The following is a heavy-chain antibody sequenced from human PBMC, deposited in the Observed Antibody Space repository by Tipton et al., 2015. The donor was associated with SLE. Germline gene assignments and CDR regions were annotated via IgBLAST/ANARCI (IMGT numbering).Heavy chain of an antibody. J-gene: IGHJ3*02. CDR3: ARHDEPRRAFDI. CDR1: GDSINSGRFY. V-gene: IGHV4-39*01. Sequence: TLSLTCNVSGDSINSGRFYWNWIRQPPGRGLEWIGEINHSGSTNYNPSLKSRVTISLDTSKNQFSLKLSSVTAADTAVYYCARHDEPRRAFDIWGQGTMVTVSS. CDR2: INHSGST.